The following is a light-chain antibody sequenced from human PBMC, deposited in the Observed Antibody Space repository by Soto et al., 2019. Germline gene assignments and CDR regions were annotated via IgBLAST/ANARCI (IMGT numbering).Light chain of an antibody. CDR2: DVN. V-gene: IGLV2-8*01. CDR1: SSDVGGYNF. CDR3: SSHAGDNNPFV. Sequence: QSVLTQPPSASGSPGPSVTISCTGTSSDVGGYNFVSWYQQHPGKAPKLMIYDVNKRPSGVPDRFSGSKSANTASLPVSGLQAEDEADYYCSSHAGDNNPFVFGTGTKLTVL. J-gene: IGLJ1*01.